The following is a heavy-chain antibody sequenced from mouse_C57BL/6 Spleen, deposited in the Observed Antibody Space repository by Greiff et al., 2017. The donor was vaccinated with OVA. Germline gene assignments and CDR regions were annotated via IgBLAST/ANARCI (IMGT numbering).Heavy chain of an antibody. D-gene: IGHD1-1*01. J-gene: IGHJ2*01. V-gene: IGHV7-3*01. CDR3: ARSYYGSSYRYFDY. Sequence: EVKLMESGGGLVQPGGSLSLSCAASGFTFTDYYMSWVRQPPGKALEWLGFIRNKANGYTTEYSASVKGRCTISRDNSQSILYLQMNALRAEDSATYYCARSYYGSSYRYFDYWGQGTTLTVSS. CDR2: IRNKANGYTT. CDR1: GFTFTDYY.